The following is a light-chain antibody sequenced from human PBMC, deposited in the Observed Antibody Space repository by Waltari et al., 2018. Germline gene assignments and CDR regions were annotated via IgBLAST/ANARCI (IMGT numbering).Light chain of an antibody. V-gene: IGKV1-5*03. CDR2: TAS. J-gene: IGKJ2*01. CDR1: QRISYW. Sequence: DIQMTQSPSSLSASVGKRVTITCRASQRISYWLAWYQQKPGKAPKLLVYTASSLESGVPSRFSGSVSGTEYTLTISSLQPDDFATYYCQQYNTYPATFGQGTKVEIK. CDR3: QQYNTYPAT.